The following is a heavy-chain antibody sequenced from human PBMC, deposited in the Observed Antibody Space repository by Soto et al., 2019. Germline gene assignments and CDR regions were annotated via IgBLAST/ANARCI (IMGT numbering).Heavy chain of an antibody. CDR3: AREGVYYDILTGYFYYYYGMDI. CDR2: IIPIFGTA. CDR1: GGTFSSYA. V-gene: IGHV1-69*13. J-gene: IGHJ6*02. Sequence: SVKVSCKASGGTFSSYAISWVRQAPGQGLEWMGGIIPIFGTANYAQKFQGRVTITADESTSTAYMELSSLRSEDTAVYYCAREGVYYDILTGYFYYYYGMDIWG. D-gene: IGHD3-9*01.